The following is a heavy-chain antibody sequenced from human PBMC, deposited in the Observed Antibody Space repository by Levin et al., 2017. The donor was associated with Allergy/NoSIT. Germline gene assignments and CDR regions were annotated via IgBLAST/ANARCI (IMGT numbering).Heavy chain of an antibody. D-gene: IGHD6-13*01. CDR3: ARNKGGILAAAGWVWFDP. J-gene: IGHJ5*02. V-gene: IGHV1-69*06. Sequence: KISCKASGGTFSSYAISWVRQAPGQGLEWMGGIIPIFGTANYAQKFQGRVTITADKSTSTAYMELSSLRSEDTAVYYCARNKGGILAAAGWVWFDPWGQGTLVTVSS. CDR2: IIPIFGTA. CDR1: GGTFSSYA.